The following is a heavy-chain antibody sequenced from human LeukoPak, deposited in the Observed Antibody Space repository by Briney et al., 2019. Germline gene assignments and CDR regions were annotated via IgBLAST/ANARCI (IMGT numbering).Heavy chain of an antibody. CDR1: GYTFTSYG. CDR3: ARSLHDYGDYVC. J-gene: IGHJ4*02. D-gene: IGHD4-17*01. V-gene: IGHV1-18*01. CDR2: ISAYNGNT. Sequence: ASVKVSCKASGYTFTSYGISWVRQAPGQGLEWMGWISAYNGNTNYAQKLQGRVTMTTDTSTSTAYMELSSLRSEDTAVYYCARSLHDYGDYVCWGQGTLVTVSS.